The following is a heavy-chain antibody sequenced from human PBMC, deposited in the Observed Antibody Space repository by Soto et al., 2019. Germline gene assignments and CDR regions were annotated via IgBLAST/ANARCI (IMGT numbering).Heavy chain of an antibody. D-gene: IGHD3-9*01. CDR3: ASHVLRYFDWLLSGWFDP. Sequence: QVQLQESGPGLVKPSQTLSLTCTVSGGSISSGGYYWSWIRQHPGKGLEWIGYIYYSGSTYYNPSLKSRVTISVDTSKNQFSRKLSSVTAADTAVYYCASHVLRYFDWLLSGWFDPWGQGTLVTVSS. CDR1: GGSISSGGYY. V-gene: IGHV4-31*03. CDR2: IYYSGST. J-gene: IGHJ5*02.